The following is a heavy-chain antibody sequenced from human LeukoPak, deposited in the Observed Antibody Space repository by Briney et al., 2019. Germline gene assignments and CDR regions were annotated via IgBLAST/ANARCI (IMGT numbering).Heavy chain of an antibody. Sequence: GGSLRLSCAASGFTFSSYSMNWVRQAPGKELEWVAFIRYDGSNKYYADSVKGRFTISRDNSKNTLYLQMNSLRAEDTAVYYCARGITSGPRRYDVRNFDYWGQGTPVTVSS. J-gene: IGHJ4*02. CDR2: IRYDGSNK. V-gene: IGHV3-30*02. CDR3: ARGITSGPRRYDVRNFDY. CDR1: GFTFSSYS. D-gene: IGHD5-12*01.